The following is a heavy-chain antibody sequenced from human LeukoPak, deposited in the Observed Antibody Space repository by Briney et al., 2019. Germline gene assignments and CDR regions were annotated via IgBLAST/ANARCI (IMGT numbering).Heavy chain of an antibody. CDR3: STGVITLDF. Sequence: GGSLRLSCTASGFPFINAWMTWVRQAPGKGLEWVGRIKTKADGGTTDYAAPVKGRFTISRDDSNSTLYLQMSGLVNEDTAVYYCSTGVITLDFWGQGTLVTVSS. CDR2: IKTKADGGTT. J-gene: IGHJ4*02. CDR1: GFPFINAW. V-gene: IGHV3-15*01. D-gene: IGHD1-14*01.